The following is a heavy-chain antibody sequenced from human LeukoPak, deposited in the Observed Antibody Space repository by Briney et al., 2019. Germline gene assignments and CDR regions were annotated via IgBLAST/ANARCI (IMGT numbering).Heavy chain of an antibody. CDR3: AKEGPFPSSRYNWFDP. J-gene: IGHJ5*02. CDR2: IRDSGGDT. CDR1: GFTFRSFA. Sequence: PGGSLRLSCAASGFTFRSFAMSWVRQAPGRGLEWVSTIRDSGGDTYYADSVKGRFSISRDNSNSTPYLQMNILRTEDTAVYYCAKEGPFPSSRYNWFDPWGQGTLVTVSS. V-gene: IGHV3-23*01.